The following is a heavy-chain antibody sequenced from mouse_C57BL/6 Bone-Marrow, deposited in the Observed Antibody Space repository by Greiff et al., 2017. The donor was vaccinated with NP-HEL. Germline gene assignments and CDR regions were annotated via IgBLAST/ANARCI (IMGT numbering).Heavy chain of an antibody. Sequence: QVQLQQPGAELVKPGASVKLSCKASGYTFTSYWMHWVKQRPGQGLEWIGMIHPNSGSTNYNEKFKSKATLTVDKSSSTAYMQLSSLTSEDSAVYYCARGDVAYYYAMDDWGQGTSVTVSS. J-gene: IGHJ4*01. CDR1: GYTFTSYW. CDR2: IHPNSGST. V-gene: IGHV1-64*01. CDR3: ARGDVAYYYAMDD.